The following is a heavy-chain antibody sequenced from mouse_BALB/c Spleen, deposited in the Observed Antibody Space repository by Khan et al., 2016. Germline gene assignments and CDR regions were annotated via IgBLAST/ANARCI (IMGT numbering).Heavy chain of an antibody. Sequence: QVRLQQSAAELARPGASVKMSCKASGYIFTTYLMYWVKQRPGQGLEWIGHINPSSGYTEYNQKFKDKTTLTADKSSSTAYMQLSSLTSEDSAVYYCARSRWDYFDDWGQGTTLTVSS. CDR3: ARSRWDYFDD. CDR1: GYIFTTYL. D-gene: IGHD1-1*02. J-gene: IGHJ2*01. V-gene: IGHV1-4*02. CDR2: INPSSGYT.